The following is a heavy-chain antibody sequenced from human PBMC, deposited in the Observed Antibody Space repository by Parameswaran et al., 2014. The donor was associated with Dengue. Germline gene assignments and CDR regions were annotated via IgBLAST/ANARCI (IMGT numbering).Heavy chain of an antibody. D-gene: IGHD2-8*01. J-gene: IGHJ6*03. Sequence: PGKGLEWIGEINHSGSTNYNPSLKSRVIISVDTSKNQFSLKLTSVTAADTAVYYCARTGYCVNGVCWRNYNYYHTDVWGKGTTVTVSS. V-gene: IGHV4-34*01. CDR3: ARTGYCVNGVCWRNYNYYHTDV. CDR2: INHSGST.